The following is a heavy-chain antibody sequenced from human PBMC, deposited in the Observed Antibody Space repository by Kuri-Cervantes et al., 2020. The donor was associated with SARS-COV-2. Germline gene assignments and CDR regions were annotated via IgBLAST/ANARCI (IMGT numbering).Heavy chain of an antibody. J-gene: IGHJ4*02. D-gene: IGHD2-15*01. CDR3: ARESIVVVVAAFDY. V-gene: IGHV3-64*01. CDR1: GFTFSNAW. CDR2: ISSNGGST. Sequence: GGSLRLSCAASGFTFSNAWMSWVRQAPGKGLEYVSAISSNGGSTYYANSVKGRFTISRDNSKNTLYLQMNSLRAEDTAVYYCARESIVVVVAAFDYWGQGTLVTVSS.